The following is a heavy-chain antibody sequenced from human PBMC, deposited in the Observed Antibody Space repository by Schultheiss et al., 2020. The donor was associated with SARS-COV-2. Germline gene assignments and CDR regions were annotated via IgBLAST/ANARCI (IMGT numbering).Heavy chain of an antibody. CDR3: AKPFGVVTYFDY. V-gene: IGHV3-7*03. CDR2: IKQDGSEK. J-gene: IGHJ4*02. CDR1: GFTFSSYA. Sequence: GGSLRLSCAASGFTFSSYAMHWVRQAPGKGLEWVANIKQDGSEKYYVDSVKGRFTISRDNAKNSLYLQMNSLRAEDTAVYYCAKPFGVVTYFDYWGQGTLVTVSS. D-gene: IGHD3-3*01.